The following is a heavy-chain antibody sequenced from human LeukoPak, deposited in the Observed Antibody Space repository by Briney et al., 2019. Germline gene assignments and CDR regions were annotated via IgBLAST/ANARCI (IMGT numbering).Heavy chain of an antibody. CDR3: ARVTVYYDCSGYYPWYYYYYMDV. D-gene: IGHD3-22*01. CDR1: GGSFSGYY. Sequence: KSSETLSLTCAVYGGSFSGYYWSWIRQPPGKGLEWIGEINHSGSTNYNPSLKSRVTISVDTSKNQFSLKLSSVTAADTAVYYCARVTVYYDCSGYYPWYYYYYMDVWGKGTTVTVSS. CDR2: INHSGST. J-gene: IGHJ6*03. V-gene: IGHV4-34*01.